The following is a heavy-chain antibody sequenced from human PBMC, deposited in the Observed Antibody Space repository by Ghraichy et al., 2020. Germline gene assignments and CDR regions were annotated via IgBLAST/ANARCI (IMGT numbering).Heavy chain of an antibody. CDR3: ARDVGGNKFDY. CDR2: ISANGGT. V-gene: IGHV1-18*01. Sequence: ASVKVSCKASGYAFASHGFSWVRQVPGQGLEWMGWISANGGTIYAPKLQGRVTMTADASTSTAYMELRSLRSDDTAVYYCARDVGGNKFDYWGQGTQVTVSS. CDR1: GYAFASHG. J-gene: IGHJ4*02. D-gene: IGHD1-26*01.